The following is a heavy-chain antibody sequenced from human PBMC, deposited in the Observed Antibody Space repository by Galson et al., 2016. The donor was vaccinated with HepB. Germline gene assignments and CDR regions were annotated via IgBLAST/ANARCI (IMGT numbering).Heavy chain of an antibody. J-gene: IGHJ4*02. CDR3: ARLGPYHFDF. CDR1: GFTFRSYT. D-gene: IGHD1-26*01. V-gene: IGHV3-48*01. Sequence: SLRLSCAASGFTFRSYTMNWVRQAPGRGPEWISSVSFSSTNIHYADSVKGRFTISRDNAKNSLFLQMNSLGAEDTAVYYCARLGPYHFDFWGQGTLVTVSS. CDR2: VSFSSTNI.